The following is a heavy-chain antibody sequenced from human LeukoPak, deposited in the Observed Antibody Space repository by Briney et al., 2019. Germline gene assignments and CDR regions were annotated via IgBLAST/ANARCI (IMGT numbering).Heavy chain of an antibody. J-gene: IGHJ3*02. D-gene: IGHD3-3*01. Sequence: SVKVSCKASGGTFSSYAISWVRQAPGQGLEWMGGIIPIFGTANYAQKFQGRVTITADESPSTAYMELSSLRSEDTAVYYCARDLAITIFGVVIRTDAFDIWGQGTMVTVSS. CDR3: ARDLAITIFGVVIRTDAFDI. CDR1: GGTFSSYA. CDR2: IIPIFGTA. V-gene: IGHV1-69*13.